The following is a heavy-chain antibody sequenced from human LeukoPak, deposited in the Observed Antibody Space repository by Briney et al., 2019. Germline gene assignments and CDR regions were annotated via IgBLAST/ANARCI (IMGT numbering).Heavy chain of an antibody. J-gene: IGHJ4*02. CDR1: GYTFTSYG. Sequence: ASVKVSCKASGYTFTSYGISWVRQAPGQGLEWMGWISAYNGNTNYAQKLQGRVTMTTDTSTSTAYMELRSLRSDDTAVCYCAITYYYDSSGYHFDYWGQGTLVTVSS. D-gene: IGHD3-22*01. V-gene: IGHV1-18*01. CDR2: ISAYNGNT. CDR3: AITYYYDSSGYHFDY.